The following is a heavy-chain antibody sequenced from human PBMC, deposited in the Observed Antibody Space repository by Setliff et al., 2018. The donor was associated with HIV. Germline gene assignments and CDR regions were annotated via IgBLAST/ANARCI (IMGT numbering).Heavy chain of an antibody. CDR3: ATDFSISA. V-gene: IGHV3-9*01. Sequence: GGSLRLSCVGSGFNIEEYAMTWVRQVPGKGLEWVSSISWNSVKMDYADSVKGRFTISRDNAKNSLFLQMNSLRAEDTAIYYCATDFSISAWGQGTLVTVSS. D-gene: IGHD2-2*01. J-gene: IGHJ1*01. CDR2: ISWNSVKM. CDR1: GFNIEEYA.